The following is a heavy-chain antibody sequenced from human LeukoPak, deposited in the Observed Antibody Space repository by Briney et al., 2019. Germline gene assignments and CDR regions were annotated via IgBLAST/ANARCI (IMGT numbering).Heavy chain of an antibody. V-gene: IGHV3-23*01. D-gene: IGHD2-2*01. CDR2: IIGSGATT. Sequence: GGSLRLSCAASGFTFSRYAMSWVRQAPGKGLERVSSIIGSGATTYSAESVKGRFTISRDNSKNTLYLQMNSLRAEDTAVYYCASGGYCSSTSCYGYNFYYMDVWGKGTTVTVS. CDR3: ASGGYCSSTSCYGYNFYYMDV. CDR1: GFTFSRYA. J-gene: IGHJ6*03.